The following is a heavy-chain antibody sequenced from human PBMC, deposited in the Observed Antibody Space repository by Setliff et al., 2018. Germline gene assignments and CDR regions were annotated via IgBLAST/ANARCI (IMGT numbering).Heavy chain of an antibody. V-gene: IGHV4-30-2*01. CDR3: ARGEGP. CDR2: IYHSGST. CDR1: GGSISSGVYS. D-gene: IGHD1-26*01. J-gene: IGHJ5*02. Sequence: SETLSLTCAVSGGSISSGVYSWNWIRQPPGMGLEWIGHIYHSGSTSYNPSLESRVTISVDGSKNQFSLKLTSVTAADTAVYYCARGEGPWGQGTLVTVSS.